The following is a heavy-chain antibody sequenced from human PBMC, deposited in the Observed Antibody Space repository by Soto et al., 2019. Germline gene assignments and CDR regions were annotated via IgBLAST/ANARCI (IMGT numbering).Heavy chain of an antibody. CDR2: INPNTGYT. Sequence: ASVKVSCKASGYTFTSYDINWVRQATGQGLEWMGWINPNTGYTDYAQKFQDRVTMTGNTSIKTAYMELSSLRSEDTAVYYCVRGRVMITFGVVIVIDYWGQGSPVTVSS. CDR3: VRGRVMITFGVVIVIDY. CDR1: GYTFTSYD. D-gene: IGHD3-16*02. V-gene: IGHV1-8*01. J-gene: IGHJ4*01.